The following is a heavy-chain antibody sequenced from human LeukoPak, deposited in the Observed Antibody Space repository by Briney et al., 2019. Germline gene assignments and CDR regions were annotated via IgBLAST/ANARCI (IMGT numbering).Heavy chain of an antibody. J-gene: IGHJ4*02. V-gene: IGHV1-69*05. CDR1: GGTFSSYA. CDR3: ARAMSIAAAGDFDY. Sequence: AASVKVSCKACGGTFSSYAISWVRQAPGQGLEWMGGIIPIFGTANYAQKFQGRVTMTTDESTSTAYMELSSLRSEDTAVYYCARAMSIAAAGDFDYWGQGTLVTVSS. CDR2: IIPIFGTA. D-gene: IGHD6-13*01.